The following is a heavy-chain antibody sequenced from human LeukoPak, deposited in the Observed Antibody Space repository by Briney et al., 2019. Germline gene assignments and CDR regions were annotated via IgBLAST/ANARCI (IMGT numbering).Heavy chain of an antibody. CDR2: ISWDGGST. D-gene: IGHD5-12*01. Sequence: PGGSLRLSCAASGFTFDDYAMHWVRQAPGKGLEWVSLISWDGGSTYYADSVKGRFTLSRDNSKNSLYLQMNSLRAEDTALYYCAKPEYKATAWSDAFDIWGQGTMVTVSS. CDR3: AKPEYKATAWSDAFDI. J-gene: IGHJ3*02. CDR1: GFTFDDYA. V-gene: IGHV3-43D*03.